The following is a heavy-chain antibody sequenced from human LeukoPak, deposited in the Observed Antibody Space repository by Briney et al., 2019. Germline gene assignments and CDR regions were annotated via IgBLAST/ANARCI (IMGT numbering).Heavy chain of an antibody. CDR3: ARDQWKGYYDSSGYYLGYFDY. CDR2: IYYSGST. Sequence: SETLSLTCTVSGGSISSSSYYWGWIRQPPGKGLEWIGSIYYSGSTYYNPSLKSRVTISVDTSKNQFSLKLSSVTAADTAVYYCARDQWKGYYDSSGYYLGYFDYWGQGTLVTVSS. D-gene: IGHD3-22*01. J-gene: IGHJ4*02. CDR1: GGSISSSSYY. V-gene: IGHV4-39*07.